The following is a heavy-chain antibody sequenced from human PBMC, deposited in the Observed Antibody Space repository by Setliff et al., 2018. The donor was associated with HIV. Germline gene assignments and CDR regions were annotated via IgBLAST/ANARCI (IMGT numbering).Heavy chain of an antibody. CDR2: IHYSGST. Sequence: SETLSLTCTVSGGSISSSYWTWTRQPPGKGLEWIGNIHYSGSTNYNPSLKSRCTISVDTSRSQFSLKLRSVTAADTAVYYCARGRDKYGPIDYWGQGTLVTVSS. CDR3: ARGRDKYGPIDY. CDR1: GGSISSSY. D-gene: IGHD3-10*01. V-gene: IGHV4-59*01. J-gene: IGHJ4*02.